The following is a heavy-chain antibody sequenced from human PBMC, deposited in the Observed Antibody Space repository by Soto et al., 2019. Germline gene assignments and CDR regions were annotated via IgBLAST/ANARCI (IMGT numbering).Heavy chain of an antibody. CDR1: GYSFTVYG. Sequence: QVRLLQSGAEVKRPGASVKVSCKTYGYSFTVYGISWVRQAPGQGLEWMGWMSTYTGDTNYARKFRGRVTMTTDISESTASMELRSLTSADTAVYYCARDPGGATGFDPWGQGTPVIVST. J-gene: IGHJ5*02. D-gene: IGHD3-10*01. V-gene: IGHV1-18*01. CDR3: ARDPGGATGFDP. CDR2: MSTYTGDT.